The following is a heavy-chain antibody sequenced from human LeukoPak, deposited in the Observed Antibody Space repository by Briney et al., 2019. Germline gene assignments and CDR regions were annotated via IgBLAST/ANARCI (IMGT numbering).Heavy chain of an antibody. J-gene: IGHJ5*02. V-gene: IGHV3-33*01. Sequence: GGSLRLSCATSGFRFSSYGMHWVRQAPGKGLEWVTFIWYDGSNKYYADSVKGRFTISRDNSENTLYLQMNSLRVEDTAVYYCAREHTIAATGTHWFDPWGQGTLVTVSS. CDR1: GFRFSSYG. D-gene: IGHD6-13*01. CDR3: AREHTIAATGTHWFDP. CDR2: IWYDGSNK.